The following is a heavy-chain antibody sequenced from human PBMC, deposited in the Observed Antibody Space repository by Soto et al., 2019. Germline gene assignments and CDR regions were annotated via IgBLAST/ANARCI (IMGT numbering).Heavy chain of an antibody. CDR2: ISYDGSNK. V-gene: IGHV3-30-3*01. CDR3: ASALYCSGGSCYFPDYDAFDI. D-gene: IGHD2-15*01. J-gene: IGHJ3*02. Sequence: QVQLVESGGGVVQPGRSLRLSCAASGFTFSSYAMHWVRQAPGKGLEWVAVISYDGSNKYYADSVKGRFTISRDNSKNTLYLQMNSLRAEDTAVYYCASALYCSGGSCYFPDYDAFDIWGQGTMVTVSS. CDR1: GFTFSSYA.